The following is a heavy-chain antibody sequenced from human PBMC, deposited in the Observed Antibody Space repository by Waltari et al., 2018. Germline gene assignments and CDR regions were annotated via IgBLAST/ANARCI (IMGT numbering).Heavy chain of an antibody. V-gene: IGHV3-53*02. CDR2: IYSGGST. CDR1: GFTVSSNY. J-gene: IGHJ6*03. D-gene: IGHD4-17*01. CDR3: ARVTTGDHYYYYYMDV. Sequence: EVQLVETGGGLIQPGGSLRLSCAASGFTVSSNYMSWVRQAPGKGLELVSVIYSGGSTYYADSVKGRFTISRDNSKNTLYLQMNSLRAEDTAVYYCARVTTGDHYYYYYMDVWGKGTTVTVSS.